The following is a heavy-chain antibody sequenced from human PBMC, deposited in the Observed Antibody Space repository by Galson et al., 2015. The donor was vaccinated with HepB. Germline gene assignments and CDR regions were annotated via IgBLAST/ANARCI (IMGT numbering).Heavy chain of an antibody. D-gene: IGHD6-6*01. CDR3: AKGGSSYYFYMDV. CDR2: ISWNSGSI. J-gene: IGHJ6*03. Sequence: SLRLSCAASGFTFDDYAMHWVRQAPGKGLEWVAGISWNSGSIGYADSVKGRFTISRDNAKNSLYLQMNSLRAEDTALYYCAKGGSSYYFYMDVWGKGTTVTVSS. V-gene: IGHV3-9*01. CDR1: GFTFDDYA.